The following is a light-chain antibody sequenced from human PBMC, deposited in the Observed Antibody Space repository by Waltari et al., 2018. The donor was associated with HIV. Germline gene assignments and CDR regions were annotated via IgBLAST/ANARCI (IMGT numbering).Light chain of an antibody. CDR2: SAF. Sequence: AIRLTQSPSSLSASTGDRVTITCRASQDIGNFLAWYQHRPGQAPKVLIYSAFILQSGVPSRFNGSGSGTNFSLTITCLQADDFATYYCQQVYGYPTFGQGTKLEIK. J-gene: IGKJ2*01. CDR1: QDIGNF. V-gene: IGKV1-8*01. CDR3: QQVYGYPT.